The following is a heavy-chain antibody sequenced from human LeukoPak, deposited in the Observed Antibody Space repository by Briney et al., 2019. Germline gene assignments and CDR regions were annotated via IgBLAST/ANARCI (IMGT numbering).Heavy chain of an antibody. D-gene: IGHD2-2*01. V-gene: IGHV4-59*01. CDR2: IYYSGST. J-gene: IGHJ4*02. CDR3: ARVKVVPAAMYDY. CDR1: GGSISSYY. Sequence: SETLSLTCTVSGGSISSYYWSWIRQPPGKGLEWIGYIYYSGSTNYNPSLKSRVTISVDTSKNQFSLKLSPVTAADTAVYYCARVKVVPAAMYDYWGQGTLVTVSS.